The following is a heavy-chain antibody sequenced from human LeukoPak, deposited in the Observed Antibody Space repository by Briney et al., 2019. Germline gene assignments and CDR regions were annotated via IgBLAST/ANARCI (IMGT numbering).Heavy chain of an antibody. J-gene: IGHJ4*02. Sequence: ASVKVSCKASGYTFTSYAMHWVRQAPGQRLEWMGWINAGNGNTKYSQKFQGRVTLATDTSTITVYMELSNLRSEDTSVYYCARGSVTTDASFDYWGQGTLVTVSS. CDR1: GYTFTSYA. D-gene: IGHD4-17*01. CDR3: ARGSVTTDASFDY. CDR2: INAGNGNT. V-gene: IGHV1-3*01.